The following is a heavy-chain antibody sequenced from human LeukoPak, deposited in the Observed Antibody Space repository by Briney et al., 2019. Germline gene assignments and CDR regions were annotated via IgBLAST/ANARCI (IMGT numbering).Heavy chain of an antibody. J-gene: IGHJ3*02. CDR3: ARDPGGQTAFDI. Sequence: GGSLRLSCAASGFTFSSYAMHWVRQAPGKGLEWVAVISYDGSNKYYADSVKGRFTISRDNSKNTLYLQMNSLRAEDTAVYYCARDPGGQTAFDIWGQGTMVTVSS. D-gene: IGHD3-16*01. V-gene: IGHV3-30-3*01. CDR2: ISYDGSNK. CDR1: GFTFSSYA.